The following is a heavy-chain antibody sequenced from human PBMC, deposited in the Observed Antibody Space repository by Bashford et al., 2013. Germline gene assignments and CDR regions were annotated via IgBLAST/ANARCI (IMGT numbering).Heavy chain of an antibody. J-gene: IGHJ4*02. Sequence: VRQAPGKGLEWVSAISGSGGSTYYADSVKGRFTISRDNSKNTLYLQMNSLRAEDTAVYYCATPLRGYDFWSGYPPYYWGQGTLVTVSS. CDR3: ATPLRGYDFWSGYPPYY. D-gene: IGHD3-3*01. V-gene: IGHV3-23*01. CDR2: ISGSGGST.